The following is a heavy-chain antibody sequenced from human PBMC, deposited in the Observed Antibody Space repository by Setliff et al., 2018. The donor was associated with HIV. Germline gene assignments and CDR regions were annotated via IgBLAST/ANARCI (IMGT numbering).Heavy chain of an antibody. D-gene: IGHD4-17*01. CDR1: GYKFTGYW. CDR2: IDPSDSYV. Sequence: GESLKISCKASGYKFTGYWINWVRQMPGKGLEWMGRIDPSDSYVDYSPSFQGHVTISIDKSVSSAHLQWSSLKASDTAMYYCVRHKNGAYSLDSWGQGTLVTVSS. CDR3: VRHKNGAYSLDS. V-gene: IGHV5-10-1*01. J-gene: IGHJ4*02.